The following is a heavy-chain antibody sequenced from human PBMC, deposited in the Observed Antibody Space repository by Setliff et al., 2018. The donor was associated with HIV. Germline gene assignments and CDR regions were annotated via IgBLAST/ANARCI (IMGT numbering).Heavy chain of an antibody. D-gene: IGHD5-12*01. Sequence: PSETLSLTCAVYGGSFSGYYWSWIRQPPGKGLEWIGEINHSGDTNYNPSLKSRVTISVDTSKNHFSLKLTSVTAADTAVYYCARAEMATIVAFDIWGQGTMVTVSS. CDR3: ARAEMATIVAFDI. V-gene: IGHV4-34*01. CDR2: INHSGDT. CDR1: GGSFSGYY. J-gene: IGHJ3*02.